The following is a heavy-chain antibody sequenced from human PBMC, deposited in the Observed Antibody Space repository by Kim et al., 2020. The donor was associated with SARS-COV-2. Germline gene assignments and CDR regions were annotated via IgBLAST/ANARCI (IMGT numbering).Heavy chain of an antibody. CDR3: AQSSSRRCLDY. CDR1: GGSISNSW. V-gene: IGHV4-4*02. D-gene: IGHD6-19*01. CDR2: ISHSGTT. Sequence: SETLSLTCAVSGGSISNSWWSWVRQPPGMGLEWIGEISHSGTTNYNPSLRSRVTISVDKSNNQFSLKLTSVTAADTAVYYCAQSSSRRCLDYWGQGTLVTVSS. J-gene: IGHJ4*02.